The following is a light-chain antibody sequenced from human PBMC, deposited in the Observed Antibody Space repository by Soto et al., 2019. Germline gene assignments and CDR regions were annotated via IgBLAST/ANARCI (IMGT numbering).Light chain of an antibody. CDR2: DAS. CDR1: QSVSNQ. V-gene: IGKV3-11*01. CDR3: QQRAGSST. J-gene: IGKJ5*01. Sequence: ENVLTQSPVTSSLSTVERATLSCRASQSVSNQLAWYPQKPGQAPRLLIYDASRRVTGIPARFSGSGSGTYFTLTLSSLDPEEFAVYYCQQRAGSSTFGQGTRLEIK.